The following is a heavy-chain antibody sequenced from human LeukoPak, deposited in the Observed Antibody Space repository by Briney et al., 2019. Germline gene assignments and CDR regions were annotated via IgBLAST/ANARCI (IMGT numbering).Heavy chain of an antibody. Sequence: SETLSLTCTVSGGSISSYYWSWIRQPAGKGLEWIGHIYTSGSTNYNPSLKSRVTMSVDTSKNQFSLKLSSVTAADTAVYYCARDDSYDFWSGSLDIWGQGTMVTVSS. CDR1: GGSISSYY. V-gene: IGHV4-4*07. CDR2: IYTSGST. CDR3: ARDDSYDFWSGSLDI. D-gene: IGHD3-3*01. J-gene: IGHJ3*02.